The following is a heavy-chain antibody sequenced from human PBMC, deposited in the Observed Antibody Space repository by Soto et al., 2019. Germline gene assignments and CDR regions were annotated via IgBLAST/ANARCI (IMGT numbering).Heavy chain of an antibody. V-gene: IGHV1-2*02. D-gene: IGHD2-2*01. J-gene: IGHJ6*01. CDR2: LNPNSRGT. CDR3: ASSCYSSTSCSPYYYYGMDV. CDR1: GYTFTSYG. Sequence: GASVKVSCKASGYTFTSYGISWVPPAPLQGLEWMVWLNPNSRGTNYAQKFQGRVTMTRETSISTAYMELSRLRSDDTAVYYCASSCYSSTSCSPYYYYGMDVWGQGATVTVSS.